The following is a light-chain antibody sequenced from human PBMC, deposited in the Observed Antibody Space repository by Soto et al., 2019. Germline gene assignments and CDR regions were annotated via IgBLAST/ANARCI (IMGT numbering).Light chain of an antibody. CDR1: QSISSY. V-gene: IGKV3-11*01. CDR3: QQRSKWPLT. J-gene: IGKJ4*01. Sequence: EIVLTQSPATLSLSPGERATLSCRASQSISSYLGWYQQKPGQGPRLLIYDASNRAAGIPARFSGSGSGTDFTFTISSLEPEDFAVYYCQQRSKWPLTFGGGTKVEIK. CDR2: DAS.